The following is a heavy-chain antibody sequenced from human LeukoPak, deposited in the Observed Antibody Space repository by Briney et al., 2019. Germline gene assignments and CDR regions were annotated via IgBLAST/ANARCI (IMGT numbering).Heavy chain of an antibody. Sequence: ASVKVSCKASGYTFTSYDINWVRQATGQGLEWMGWMNPNSGNTGYAQKFQGRVTMTRNTSISTAYMELSSLRSKDTAVYYCARDLDDYGDYVDAFDIWGQGTMVTVSS. CDR2: MNPNSGNT. D-gene: IGHD4-17*01. CDR1: GYTFTSYD. CDR3: ARDLDDYGDYVDAFDI. J-gene: IGHJ3*02. V-gene: IGHV1-8*01.